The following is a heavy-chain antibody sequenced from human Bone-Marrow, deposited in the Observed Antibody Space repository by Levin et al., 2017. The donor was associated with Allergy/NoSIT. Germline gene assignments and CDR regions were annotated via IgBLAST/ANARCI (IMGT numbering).Heavy chain of an antibody. D-gene: IGHD6-19*01. CDR3: ARGDISGWSSYSYNLDV. Sequence: GESLKISCAASGFTFHTFGMHWVRQAPGKGLEWVAVIWYDGSNKYYADSVKGRFTISRDDSKRTLHLQMDTVRAEDTAVYYCARGDISGWSSYSYNLDVWGPGTTVTVSS. CDR2: IWYDGSNK. J-gene: IGHJ6*02. CDR1: GFTFHTFG. V-gene: IGHV3-33*03.